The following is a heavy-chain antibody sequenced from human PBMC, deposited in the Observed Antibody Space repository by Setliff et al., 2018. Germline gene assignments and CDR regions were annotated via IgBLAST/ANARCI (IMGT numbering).Heavy chain of an antibody. Sequence: GGYLRLSCAASGFTLRNYGMHWVRQAPGKGLEWVALIWYDGTNERYVDSVKGRFTISRDNSKNTLYLQMNSLTVDDTAIYSCAKQTGHRGPYDYLGQGSLVTVSS. D-gene: IGHD7-27*01. CDR3: AKQTGHRGPYDY. V-gene: IGHV3-33*06. CDR1: GFTLRNYG. J-gene: IGHJ4*02. CDR2: IWYDGTNE.